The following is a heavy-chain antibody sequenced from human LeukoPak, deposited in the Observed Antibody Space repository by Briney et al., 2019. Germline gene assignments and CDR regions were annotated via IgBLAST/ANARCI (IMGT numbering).Heavy chain of an antibody. D-gene: IGHD1-26*01. CDR3: ASAESYYGQNQLDY. Sequence: GASLQISCKGSGYSFTSYWIGWARQLPGKGLEWMGIIYPGDSDTRYSPSFQGQVTISADKSISTAYLQWSSLKASDTAIYYCASAESYYGQNQLDYWGQGTLVTVSS. J-gene: IGHJ4*02. V-gene: IGHV5-51*01. CDR2: IYPGDSDT. CDR1: GYSFTSYW.